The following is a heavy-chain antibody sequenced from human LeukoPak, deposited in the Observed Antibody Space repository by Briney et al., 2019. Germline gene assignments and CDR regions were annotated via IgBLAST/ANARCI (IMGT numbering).Heavy chain of an antibody. J-gene: IGHJ3*02. D-gene: IGHD2-2*01. Sequence: PGGSLRLSCAASGFAFNTYAMTWVRQAPGKGLEWVSAISRSGGDTEYADSVKGRFTISRDNSKNTLYMQMNSLRAEDAAVYYCAKCGTTCYANAFYIWGQGTMVTVSS. CDR2: ISRSGGDT. CDR1: GFAFNTYA. V-gene: IGHV3-23*01. CDR3: AKCGTTCYANAFYI.